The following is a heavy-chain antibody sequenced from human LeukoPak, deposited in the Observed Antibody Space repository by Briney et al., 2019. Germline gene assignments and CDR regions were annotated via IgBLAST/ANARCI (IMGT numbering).Heavy chain of an antibody. Sequence: KPSETLSLTCTVSGGSISSSSYYWGWIRQPPGQGLEWIGSIYYSGSTYYNPSLKSRVTISVDTSKNQFSLKLSSVTAADTAVYYCARVAARRYFDYWGQGTLVTVSS. CDR2: IYYSGST. V-gene: IGHV4-39*01. CDR1: GGSISSSSYY. D-gene: IGHD6-25*01. CDR3: ARVAARRYFDY. J-gene: IGHJ4*02.